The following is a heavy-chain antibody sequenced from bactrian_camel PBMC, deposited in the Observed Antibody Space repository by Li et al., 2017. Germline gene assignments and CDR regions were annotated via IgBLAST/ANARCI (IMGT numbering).Heavy chain of an antibody. CDR1: GYSFNTCG. D-gene: IGHD3*01. Sequence: HVQLVESGGGLVQPGGSLRLSCVVSGYSFNTCGMGWYRRALGKERELVSTIRLDGLIVYADSVKGRFSISRDNAENTVYLQLNSLKTEDMGIYYCAKDGSTDDCYSGRWCYDSFDYWGQGTQVTVS. V-gene: IGHV3S53*01. CDR3: AKDGSTDDCYSGRWCYDSFDY. CDR2: IRLDGLI. J-gene: IGHJ6*01.